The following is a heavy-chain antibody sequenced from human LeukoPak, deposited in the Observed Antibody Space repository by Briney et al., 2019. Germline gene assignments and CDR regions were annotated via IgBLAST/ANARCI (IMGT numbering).Heavy chain of an antibody. J-gene: IGHJ4*02. D-gene: IGHD2-8*01. CDR1: GGTFSSYA. CDR3: ARELGDCTNGVCYFDY. Sequence: SVKVSCKASGGTFSSYAISWVRQAPGQGLEWMGGIIPIFGTANYAQKFQGRVTITTDESTSTAYMELSSLRSEDTAVYYCARELGDCTNGVCYFDYWGQGTLVTVSS. CDR2: IIPIFGTA. V-gene: IGHV1-69*05.